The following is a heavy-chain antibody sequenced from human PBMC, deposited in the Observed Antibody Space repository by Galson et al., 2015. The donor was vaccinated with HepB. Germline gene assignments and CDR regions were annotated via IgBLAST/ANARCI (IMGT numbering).Heavy chain of an antibody. CDR2: IRSKANSYAT. J-gene: IGHJ4*02. CDR3: TYSSGYYDDY. CDR1: GFTFSGSA. D-gene: IGHD3-22*01. V-gene: IGHV3-73*01. Sequence: SLRLSCAASGFTFSGSAMHWDRQASGKGLEWVGRIRSKANSYATAYAASVKGRFTISRDDSKNTAYLQMNSLKTEDTAVYYCTYSSGYYDDYWGQGTLVTVSS.